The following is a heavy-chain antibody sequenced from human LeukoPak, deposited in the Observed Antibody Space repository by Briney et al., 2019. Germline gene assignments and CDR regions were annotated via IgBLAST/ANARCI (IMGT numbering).Heavy chain of an antibody. CDR2: IKQDGSVE. V-gene: IGHV3-7*05. D-gene: IGHD6-13*01. Sequence: GGSLRLSCAASGFTFSSYWMSWVRQAPGKGLEWVANIKQDGSVEYYVVSVKGRFTISRDNAKESLYLQMNSLRAEDTAVYYCARTRGSSSWYYFDYWGQGTLVTVSS. CDR1: GFTFSSYW. J-gene: IGHJ4*02. CDR3: ARTRGSSSWYYFDY.